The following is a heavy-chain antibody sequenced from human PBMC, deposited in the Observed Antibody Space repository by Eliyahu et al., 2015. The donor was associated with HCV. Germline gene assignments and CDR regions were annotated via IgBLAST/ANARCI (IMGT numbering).Heavy chain of an antibody. D-gene: IGHD3-3*01. V-gene: IGHV4-59*01. Sequence: QVQLQESGPGLVKPSETLSLTCTVSGGSISSYYWSWIRQPPGKGLEWIGYIYNSGSTNYNPSLKSRVSLSVDTSKNQFSLRLSSVTAADTAVYYCTSGVRISEFWYWGQGTLVTVSS. CDR3: TSGVRISEFWY. CDR1: GGSISSYY. CDR2: IYNSGST. J-gene: IGHJ4*02.